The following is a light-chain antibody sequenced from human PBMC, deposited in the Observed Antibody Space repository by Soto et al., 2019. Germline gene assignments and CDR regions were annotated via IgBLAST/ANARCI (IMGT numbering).Light chain of an antibody. CDR2: GAS. Sequence: EIVLTQSPGTLSLSPGERATLSCRASQRVSGSYLAWYQQKPGQAPRLLIQGASSRATGIPDRFSGSGSGTDFTLTISRLEPEDFAVDYCQQRSNWPPTFGQGTRLEIK. V-gene: IGKV3D-20*02. J-gene: IGKJ5*01. CDR1: QRVSGSY. CDR3: QQRSNWPPT.